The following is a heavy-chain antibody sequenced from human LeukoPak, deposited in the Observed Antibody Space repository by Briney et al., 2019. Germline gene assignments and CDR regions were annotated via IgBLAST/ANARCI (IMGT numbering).Heavy chain of an antibody. V-gene: IGHV3-30*02. CDR2: IRYDGSNK. CDR3: AKEGYGQWELLQDYYYYMDV. D-gene: IGHD1-26*01. J-gene: IGHJ6*03. CDR1: GFTFSSYG. Sequence: GGSLRLSCAASGFTFSSYGMHWVRQAPGKGLEWVAFIRYDGSNKYYADSVKGRFTISRDNSKNTLYLQMNSLRAEDTAVYYCAKEGYGQWELLQDYYYYMDVWGKGTTVTISS.